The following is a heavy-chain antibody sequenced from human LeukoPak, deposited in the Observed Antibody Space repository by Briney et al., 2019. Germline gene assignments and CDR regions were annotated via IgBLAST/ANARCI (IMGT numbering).Heavy chain of an antibody. CDR2: IWYDGSNK. D-gene: IGHD3-22*01. CDR3: ARDDGAGGNYYDSSGYIDY. J-gene: IGHJ4*02. Sequence: GRSLRLSCTASGFTFSNYAMHWVRQAPGKGLEWVAVIWYDGSNKYYADSVKGRFTISRDNSKNTLYLQMNSLRAEDTAVYYCARDDGAGGNYYDSSGYIDYWGQGTLVTVSS. V-gene: IGHV3-33*08. CDR1: GFTFSNYA.